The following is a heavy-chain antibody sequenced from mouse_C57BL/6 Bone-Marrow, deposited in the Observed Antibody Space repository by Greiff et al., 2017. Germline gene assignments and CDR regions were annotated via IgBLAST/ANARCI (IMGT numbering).Heavy chain of an antibody. CDR1: GFTFSSYA. CDR2: ISDGGSYT. D-gene: IGHD2-12*01. V-gene: IGHV5-4*01. J-gene: IGHJ4*01. CDR3: ARDNYYSQEDYYAMDY. Sequence: EVKLVEPGGGLVKPGGSLKLSCAASGFTFSSYAMSWVRQTPEKRLEWVATISDGGSYTYYPDNVKGRFTISRDNAKNNLYLQMSHLKSEDTAMYYCARDNYYSQEDYYAMDYWGQGTSVTVSS.